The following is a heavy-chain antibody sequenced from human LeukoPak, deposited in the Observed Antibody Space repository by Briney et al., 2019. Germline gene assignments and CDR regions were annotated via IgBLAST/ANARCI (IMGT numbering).Heavy chain of an antibody. Sequence: AGGSLRLSCAASGFTFSSYAMSWVRQAPGKGLEWVSSISSSSSYIYYADSVKGRFTISRDNAKNSLYLQMNSLRAEDTAVYYCARDLYYDILTGYLDYWGQGTLVTVSS. CDR3: ARDLYYDILTGYLDY. J-gene: IGHJ4*02. D-gene: IGHD3-9*01. CDR1: GFTFSSYA. CDR2: ISSSSSYI. V-gene: IGHV3-21*01.